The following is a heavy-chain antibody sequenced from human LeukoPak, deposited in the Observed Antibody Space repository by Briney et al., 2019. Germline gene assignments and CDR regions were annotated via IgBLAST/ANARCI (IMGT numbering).Heavy chain of an antibody. Sequence: PGGSLRLSCAASGFTFSSYAMSWVRRAPGKGLEWVSAISGSGGSTYYADSVKGRFTISRDNSKNTLYLQMNSLRAEDTAVYYCAKADSARGVTLKSTIDYWGQGTLVTVSS. CDR3: AKADSARGVTLKSTIDY. J-gene: IGHJ4*02. V-gene: IGHV3-23*01. D-gene: IGHD2-21*02. CDR1: GFTFSSYA. CDR2: ISGSGGST.